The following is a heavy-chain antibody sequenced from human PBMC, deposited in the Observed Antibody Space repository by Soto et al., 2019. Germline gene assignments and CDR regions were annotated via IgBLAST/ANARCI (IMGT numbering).Heavy chain of an antibody. CDR1: GGTFSSYP. V-gene: IGHV1-69*06. D-gene: IGHD2-15*01. Sequence: QVQLVQSGAEVKKPGSSVKVSCKAAGGTFSSYPINWVLQAPGQGLEWMGGIIPIFGTANYAQTFRGRVPIIADKSTSTAFMYLSSMRSADFAVYYGAVVGAAGSIYFQHLCQGTLVTVSS. CDR3: AVVGAAGSIYFQH. J-gene: IGHJ1*01. CDR2: IIPIFGTA.